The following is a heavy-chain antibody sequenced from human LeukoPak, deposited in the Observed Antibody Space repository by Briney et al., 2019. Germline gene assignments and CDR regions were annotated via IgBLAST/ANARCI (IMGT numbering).Heavy chain of an antibody. J-gene: IGHJ4*02. D-gene: IGHD3-22*01. CDR3: ARQPSYYYDSSGYLYYFDY. Sequence: SETLSLTCTVSGGSISSYYWGWIRQPPGKGLEWIGSIYYSGSTYYNPSLKSRVTISVDTSKNQFSLKLSSVTAADTAVYYCARQPSYYYDSSGYLYYFDYWGQGTLVTVSS. CDR1: GGSISSYY. V-gene: IGHV4-39*01. CDR2: IYYSGST.